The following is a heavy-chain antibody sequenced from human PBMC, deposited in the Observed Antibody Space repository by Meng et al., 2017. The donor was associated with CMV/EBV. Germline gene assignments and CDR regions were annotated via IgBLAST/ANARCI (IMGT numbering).Heavy chain of an antibody. D-gene: IGHD1-26*01. CDR2: IYHSGST. V-gene: IGHV4-38-2*02. Sequence: SETLSLTCTVSGYSISSGYYWGWIRQPPGKGLEWIGSIYHSGSTYYNPSLKSRVTISVDTSKNQFSLKLSSVTAADTAVYYCAREGIVGFIWGQGTMVTGSS. CDR3: AREGIVGFI. J-gene: IGHJ3*02. CDR1: GYSISSGYY.